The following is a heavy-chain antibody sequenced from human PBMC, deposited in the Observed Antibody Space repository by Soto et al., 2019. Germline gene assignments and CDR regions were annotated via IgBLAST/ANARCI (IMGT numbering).Heavy chain of an antibody. CDR3: AKEAWYYDFWSGPAAFDI. V-gene: IGHV3-30*18. D-gene: IGHD3-3*01. Sequence: GGSLRLSCAASGFTFSSYGMHWVRQAPGKGLEWVAVISYDGSNKYYADSVKGRFTISRDNSKNTLYLQMNSLRAEDTAVYYCAKEAWYYDFWSGPAAFDIWGQGTMLTVSS. CDR1: GFTFSSYG. J-gene: IGHJ3*02. CDR2: ISYDGSNK.